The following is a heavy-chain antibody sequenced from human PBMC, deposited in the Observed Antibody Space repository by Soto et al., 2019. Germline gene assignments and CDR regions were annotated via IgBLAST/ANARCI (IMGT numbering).Heavy chain of an antibody. J-gene: IGHJ5*02. CDR2: IIPIFGTE. CDR1: GYTFTSRY. V-gene: IGHV1-69*13. D-gene: IGHD5-18*01. CDR3: AREPLFGVNVDTAMVSRWYWFDP. Sequence: SVKVSCKASGYTFTSRYMHWVRQAPGQGLEWKGGIIPIFGTENYAQKFQGRVKITADESTSTAYMELSSLRSEDTAVYYCAREPLFGVNVDTAMVSRWYWFDPWGQGTLVTVSS.